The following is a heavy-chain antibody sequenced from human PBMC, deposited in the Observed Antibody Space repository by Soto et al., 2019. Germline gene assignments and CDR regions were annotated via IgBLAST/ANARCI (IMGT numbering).Heavy chain of an antibody. CDR1: GFSFSNSA. Sequence: EVQLLDSGGGLVQPGGALRLSCAVSGFSFSNSARTWVRQAPGKGLEWFSGISGSGDITYNTDSVKGRFAISRDTSKNVVYLQMRSIRAEYTAVYYCAKVPQWVLRYHDWFFDYWGQGTLVTVS. CDR2: ISGSGDIT. D-gene: IGHD3-9*01. CDR3: AKVPQWVLRYHDWFFDY. J-gene: IGHJ4*02. V-gene: IGHV3-23*01.